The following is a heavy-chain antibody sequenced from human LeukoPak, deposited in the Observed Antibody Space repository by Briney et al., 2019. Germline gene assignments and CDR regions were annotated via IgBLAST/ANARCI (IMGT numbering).Heavy chain of an antibody. Sequence: GGSLRLSCAASGFTFSSYAMSWVRQAPGKGLEWVSAISGSGGSTYYADSVKGRFTISRDNSKNTLYLQMNSLRAEDTAVYYCAKGPRVTMIVVVIANGPFDIWGQGTVVTVSS. CDR3: AKGPRVTMIVVVIANGPFDI. V-gene: IGHV3-23*01. J-gene: IGHJ3*02. CDR1: GFTFSSYA. D-gene: IGHD3-22*01. CDR2: ISGSGGST.